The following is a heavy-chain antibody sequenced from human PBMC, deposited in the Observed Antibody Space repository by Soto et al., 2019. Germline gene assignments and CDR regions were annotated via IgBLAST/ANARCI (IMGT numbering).Heavy chain of an antibody. D-gene: IGHD3-10*01. Sequence: QVQLVQSGAEVKKPRASVKVSCKASGYTFTSYGISWVRQAPGQGLEWMGWISAYNGNTNYAQKLQGRVTIXXDXSXSTAYMEPRSLRSDDTAVYYCARVQREGSGSRWFYPWGQGTLVTVSS. CDR1: GYTFTSYG. J-gene: IGHJ5*02. CDR2: ISAYNGNT. CDR3: ARVQREGSGSRWFYP. V-gene: IGHV1-18*01.